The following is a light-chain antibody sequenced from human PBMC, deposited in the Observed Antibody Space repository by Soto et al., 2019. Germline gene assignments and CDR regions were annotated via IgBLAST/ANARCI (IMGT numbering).Light chain of an antibody. Sequence: ENVLTQSPGTLSLSPGERATLSCRASQSIGSSYLAWYQQKPGHAPRLIIYGTSSRATGIPDRFSGSGSGTDFTLTISRREPEDFAVYYCQQFGRSWLTFGQVTKVEIK. V-gene: IGKV3-20*01. J-gene: IGKJ1*01. CDR3: QQFGRSWLT. CDR2: GTS. CDR1: QSIGSSY.